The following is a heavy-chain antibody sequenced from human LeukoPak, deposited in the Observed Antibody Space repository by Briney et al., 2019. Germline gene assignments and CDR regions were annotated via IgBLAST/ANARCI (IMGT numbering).Heavy chain of an antibody. J-gene: IGHJ4*02. CDR1: GYSFTSYW. Sequence: GESLKISCKGSGYSFTSYWTGWVRQMPGKGLEWMGIIYPGDSDTRYSPSFQGQVTISADKSISTAYLQWSSLEAPDTAMYYCARHGGSGWSDDYFDYWGQGTLVTVSS. V-gene: IGHV5-51*01. D-gene: IGHD6-19*01. CDR3: ARHGGSGWSDDYFDY. CDR2: IYPGDSDT.